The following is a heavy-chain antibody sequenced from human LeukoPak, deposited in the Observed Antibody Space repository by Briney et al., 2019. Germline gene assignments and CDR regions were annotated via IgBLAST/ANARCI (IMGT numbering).Heavy chain of an antibody. Sequence: PGGSLRLSCAASGFTFSTYWMHWVRQAPGKGLVWVARVNSDGRSTSYAESVQGRFVVTRDNAKNTVYLQMNSLRVEDTAVYFCARDIWGDRDGFFEYWGQGTLVTVSS. V-gene: IGHV3-74*01. CDR2: VNSDGRST. CDR3: ARDIWGDRDGFFEY. CDR1: GFTFSTYW. D-gene: IGHD5-24*01. J-gene: IGHJ4*02.